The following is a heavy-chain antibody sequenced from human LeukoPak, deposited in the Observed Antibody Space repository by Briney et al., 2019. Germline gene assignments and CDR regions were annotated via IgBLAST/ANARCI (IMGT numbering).Heavy chain of an antibody. CDR2: IYHSGSI. V-gene: IGHV4-4*02. Sequence: SETLSLTCAVSGGSISSSNWWSWVRQPPGKGLEWIGEIYHSGSINYKSSLKSRVTISVDKSKNQFSLKLSSVTAADTAVYYCASSHLYGSSWYLSGRFDDWGQGTLVTVSS. CDR3: ASSHLYGSSWYLSGRFDD. J-gene: IGHJ4*02. CDR1: GGSISSSNW. D-gene: IGHD6-13*01.